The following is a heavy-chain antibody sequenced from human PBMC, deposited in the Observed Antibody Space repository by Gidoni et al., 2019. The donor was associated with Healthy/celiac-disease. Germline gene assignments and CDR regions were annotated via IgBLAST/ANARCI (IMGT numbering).Heavy chain of an antibody. J-gene: IGHJ6*03. V-gene: IGHV3-23*01. CDR2: ISGSGGST. CDR3: AKYNGQLVYYYYYMDV. CDR1: GFTFSSYA. Sequence: EVQLLESGGGLVQPGGSLRLSCAASGFTFSSYAMSWVRQAPGKGLDWVSAISGSGGSTYYADSVKGRFTISRDNSKNTLYLQMNSLRAEDTAVYYCAKYNGQLVYYYYYMDVWGKGTTVTVSS. D-gene: IGHD6-6*01.